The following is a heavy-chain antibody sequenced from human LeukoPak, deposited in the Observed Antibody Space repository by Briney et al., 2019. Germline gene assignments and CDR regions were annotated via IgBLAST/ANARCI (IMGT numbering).Heavy chain of an antibody. CDR2: ITGSGDTT. Sequence: WGSLCLTCTASRFSFSGNAMIWVCQAPGKGLEWVSTITGSGDTTYYADSVKGRFTISRDNSKNTLYLLMNSLRAEDTAVYYCAKARGYCSGRTCYSWIDYWGQGTLVTVSS. D-gene: IGHD2-15*01. V-gene: IGHV3-23*01. J-gene: IGHJ4*02. CDR1: RFSFSGNA. CDR3: AKARGYCSGRTCYSWIDY.